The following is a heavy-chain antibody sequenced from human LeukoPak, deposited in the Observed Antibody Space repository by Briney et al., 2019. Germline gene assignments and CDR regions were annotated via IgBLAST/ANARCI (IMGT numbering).Heavy chain of an antibody. D-gene: IGHD3-9*01. CDR2: IIPISGTA. CDR1: GGTFSSYA. V-gene: IGHV1-69*05. J-gene: IGHJ6*03. Sequence: SVKVSCKASGGTFSSYAISWVRQAPGQGLEWMGGIIPISGTAEYAQKFQGRVTITTDESTSTAYMELSSLTSEDTAVYYCARETGTVPFYNVLTGRQDFYYYYMDVWGKGTTVTVSS. CDR3: ARETGTVPFYNVLTGRQDFYYYYMDV.